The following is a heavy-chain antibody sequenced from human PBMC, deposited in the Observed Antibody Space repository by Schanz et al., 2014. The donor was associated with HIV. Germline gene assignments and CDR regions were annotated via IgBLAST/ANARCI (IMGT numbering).Heavy chain of an antibody. CDR2: MTTNGDRT. CDR1: GFTFSNYA. J-gene: IGHJ4*02. V-gene: IGHV3-23*01. CDR3: AREGGSSGHNGYFDY. D-gene: IGHD6-19*01. Sequence: EVQLLESGGGLVQPGGSLRLSCVVSGFTFSNYAMTWVRQAPGKGLEWVSVMTTNGDRTYYADSVKGRFTISRDNAKNTLYLQMTSLRPEDAAVYYCAREGGSSGHNGYFDYWGQGTLVTVSS.